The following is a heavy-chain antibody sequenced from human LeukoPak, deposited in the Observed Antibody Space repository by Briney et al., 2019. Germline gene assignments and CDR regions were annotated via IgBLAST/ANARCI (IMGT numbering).Heavy chain of an antibody. CDR1: GGSISSYY. CDR2: IYYSGST. V-gene: IGHV4-59*01. Sequence: SETLSLTCTVSGGSISSYYWSWIRQPPGKGLEWIGYIYYSGSTNYNPSLKSRVTISVDTSKNQFSLKLSSVTAADTAVYYCASTWYSSGWADYWGQGTLVTVSS. D-gene: IGHD6-19*01. CDR3: ASTWYSSGWADY. J-gene: IGHJ4*02.